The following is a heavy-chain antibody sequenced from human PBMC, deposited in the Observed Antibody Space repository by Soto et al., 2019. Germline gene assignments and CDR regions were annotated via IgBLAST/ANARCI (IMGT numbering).Heavy chain of an antibody. D-gene: IGHD3-3*01. CDR3: AKDRAGDIYVAARSGLDY. CDR1: GFTFFSYG. V-gene: IGHV3-30*18. J-gene: IGHJ4*02. CDR2: ISYDGSNK. Sequence: GSLRLSCAASGFTFFSYGMHWVRQAPGKGLEWVAVISYDGSNKYYGDSVKGRFTISRDNSKNTLYLQMNSLRADDTAVYYCAKDRAGDIYVAARSGLDYWGQGTLVTVSS.